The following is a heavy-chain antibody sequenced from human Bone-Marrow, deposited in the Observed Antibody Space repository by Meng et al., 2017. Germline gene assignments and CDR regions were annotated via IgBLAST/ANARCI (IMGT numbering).Heavy chain of an antibody. Sequence: QVQLQESGPGLVRPSETLSLTWTVSGGSVHSGSYAWSWIRQPPGKGLEWIGNIYYSGTTNYNPSLKSRVTISIDASKNQFSLMLSSLTAADTAVYYCARGQYYWGQGTRVTVYS. CDR3: ARGQYY. CDR1: GGSVHSGSYA. CDR2: IYYSGTT. J-gene: IGHJ4*02. V-gene: IGHV4-61*01.